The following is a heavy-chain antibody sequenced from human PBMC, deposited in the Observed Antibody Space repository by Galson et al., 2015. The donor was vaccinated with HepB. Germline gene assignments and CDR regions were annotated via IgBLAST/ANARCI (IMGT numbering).Heavy chain of an antibody. CDR3: AHMDLGLTSFAY. V-gene: IGHV2-5*02. D-gene: IGHD3/OR15-3a*01. CDR2: IFWDGDQ. J-gene: IGHJ4*02. Sequence: PALVKPTQTLTLTCTFSGFSLNSRGVGVGWIRQPPGKALEWLALIFWDGDQRYTPLLKSRLSVTKDTSKNQVVLKLTSVDPVDTATYYCAHMDLGLTSFAYWGQGTLVTVSS. CDR1: GFSLNSRGVG.